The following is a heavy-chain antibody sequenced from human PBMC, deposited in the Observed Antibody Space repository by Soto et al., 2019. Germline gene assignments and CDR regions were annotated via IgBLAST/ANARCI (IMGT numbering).Heavy chain of an antibody. CDR3: ARFYGSSAA. Sequence: QVQLVQSGAEVKKPGASVKVSCKASGYTFSSYVIHWVRQAPGQGLEWMGWINAAKGNSEYSQKFQGGVTITRDTSASTVYLELSSLRLEDTGVFFCARFYGSSAAWGQGSLLTVSS. CDR2: INAAKGNS. D-gene: IGHD6-6*01. J-gene: IGHJ4*02. V-gene: IGHV1-3*01. CDR1: GYTFSSYV.